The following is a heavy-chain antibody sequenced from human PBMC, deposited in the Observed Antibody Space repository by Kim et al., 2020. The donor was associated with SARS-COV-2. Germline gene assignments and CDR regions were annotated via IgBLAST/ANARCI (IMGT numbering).Heavy chain of an antibody. Sequence: GGSLRLSCAASGFTFSSYAMSWVRQAPGKGLEWVSAISGSGGSTYYADSVKGRFTISRDNSKNTLYLQMNSLRAEDTAVYYCAKEGGITMVRGVIFHFDYWGQGTLVTVSS. CDR1: GFTFSSYA. D-gene: IGHD3-10*01. CDR2: ISGSGGST. J-gene: IGHJ4*02. CDR3: AKEGGITMVRGVIFHFDY. V-gene: IGHV3-23*01.